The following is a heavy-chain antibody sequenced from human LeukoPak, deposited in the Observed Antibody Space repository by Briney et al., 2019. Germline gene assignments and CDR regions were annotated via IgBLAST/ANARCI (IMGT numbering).Heavy chain of an antibody. Sequence: GGSLRLSCAASGFTVSSNYMSWVRQAPGKGLEWVSVIYSGVSTYYADSVKGRFTISRDNAKNSLYLQMNSLRDEDTAVYYCARGNWAFDYWGQGTLVTVSS. CDR1: GFTVSSNY. D-gene: IGHD7-27*01. V-gene: IGHV3-53*01. CDR3: ARGNWAFDY. J-gene: IGHJ4*02. CDR2: IYSGVST.